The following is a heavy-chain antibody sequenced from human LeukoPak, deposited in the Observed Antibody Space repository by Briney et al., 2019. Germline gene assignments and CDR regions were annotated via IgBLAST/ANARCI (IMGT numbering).Heavy chain of an antibody. Sequence: GGSLRLSCAASGFTFDDYTMHWVRQVPGKGLEWVSLISWDGGSTYYADSVKGRFTISRDNSKNSLYLQMNSLRTEDTALYYCAKDMDTAMVLDYYYGMDVWGQGTTVTVSS. CDR2: ISWDGGST. CDR3: AKDMDTAMVLDYYYGMDV. D-gene: IGHD5-18*01. CDR1: GFTFDDYT. J-gene: IGHJ6*02. V-gene: IGHV3-43*01.